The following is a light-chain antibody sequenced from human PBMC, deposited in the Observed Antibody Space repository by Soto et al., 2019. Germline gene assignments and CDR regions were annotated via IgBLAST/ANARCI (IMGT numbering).Light chain of an antibody. CDR3: QQYNSYAT. Sequence: DIQMTQSPSTLSASVGDRVTITCRASQSISSWLAWYQQKPGKAPKLLIYKASNLESGVPSRFSGSGSGTEFTLTISSLQPDDFATNYCQQYNSYATFGQGTKVEIK. CDR1: QSISSW. V-gene: IGKV1-5*03. CDR2: KAS. J-gene: IGKJ1*01.